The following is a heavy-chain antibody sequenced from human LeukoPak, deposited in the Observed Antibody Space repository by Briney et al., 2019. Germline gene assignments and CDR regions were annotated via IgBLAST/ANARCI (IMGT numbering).Heavy chain of an antibody. CDR2: ISSSSSYI. D-gene: IGHD3-3*01. CDR1: GFTLSSYS. CDR3: ARGGQFLEWRIYDY. V-gene: IGHV3-21*01. Sequence: GGSLRLACEASGFTLSSYSMNWVRQAPGKGLEWVSSISSSSSYIYYADSVKGRFTISRDNAKNSLYLQMNSLRAEDTAVYYCARGGQFLEWRIYDYWGQGTLVTVSS. J-gene: IGHJ4*02.